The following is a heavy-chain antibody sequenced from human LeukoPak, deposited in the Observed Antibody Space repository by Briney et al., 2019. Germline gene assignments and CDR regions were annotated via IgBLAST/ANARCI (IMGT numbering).Heavy chain of an antibody. D-gene: IGHD6-6*01. J-gene: IGHJ3*02. V-gene: IGHV3-9*03. CDR1: GFTFDDYA. CDR2: ISWNSGSI. CDR3: AKARGSSVAWNAYDI. Sequence: GGSLRLSCAASGFTFDDYAMHWVRQAPGKGLEWVSGISWNSGSIGYADSVKGRFTISRDNAKNSLYLQMNSLGAEDMALYYCAKARGSSVAWNAYDIWGQGTMVTVSP.